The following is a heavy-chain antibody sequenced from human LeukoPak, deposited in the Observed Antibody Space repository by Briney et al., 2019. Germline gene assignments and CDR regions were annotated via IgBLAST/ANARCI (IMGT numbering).Heavy chain of an antibody. CDR2: IYDSGTT. J-gene: IGHJ4*02. D-gene: IGHD6-19*01. V-gene: IGHV3-53*01. Sequence: GGSLRLSCEPSGFTVSSNYMSWVRKAPGKGLEWVSVIYDSGTTYYADSVKGRFLIFRDTSKNTVDLPMNSLRVEDTAVYYCAGRRSSGWYAYWGQETLVTVSS. CDR3: AGRRSSGWYAY. CDR1: GFTVSSNY.